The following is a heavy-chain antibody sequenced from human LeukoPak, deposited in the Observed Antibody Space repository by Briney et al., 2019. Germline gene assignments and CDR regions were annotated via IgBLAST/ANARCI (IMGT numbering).Heavy chain of an antibody. V-gene: IGHV3-23*01. Sequence: GGSLRLSCAASGFTFSSYAMSWVRQAPGKGLEWVSGLTNSGGQTYYADAVKGRFTISRDNSKKKVYLQMDSLGVDDTAIYYCATGKINHDGAFDVWGQGTRVTVSS. D-gene: IGHD1-14*01. CDR1: GFTFSSYA. CDR2: LTNSGGQT. CDR3: ATGKINHDGAFDV. J-gene: IGHJ3*01.